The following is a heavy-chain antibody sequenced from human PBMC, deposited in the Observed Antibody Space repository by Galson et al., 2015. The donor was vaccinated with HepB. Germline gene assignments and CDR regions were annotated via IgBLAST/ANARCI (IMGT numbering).Heavy chain of an antibody. D-gene: IGHD6-19*01. CDR1: GFTFSSHG. CDR3: ARGIGYSSGWDKYYFDY. V-gene: IGHV3-21*01. Sequence: SLRLSCATSGFTFSSHGMNWVRQAPGKGLEWVTSVSSGSTYIYYADSVKGRFTISRDNAKSSLYLQMNSLRAEDTAVYYCARGIGYSSGWDKYYFDYWGQGTLVTVSS. CDR2: VSSGSTYI. J-gene: IGHJ4*02.